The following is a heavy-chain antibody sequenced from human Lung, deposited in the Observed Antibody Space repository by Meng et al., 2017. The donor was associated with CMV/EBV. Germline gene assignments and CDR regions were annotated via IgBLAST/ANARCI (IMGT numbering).Heavy chain of an antibody. D-gene: IGHD2/OR15-2a*01. J-gene: IGHJ4*02. CDR2: LIPVLNKA. V-gene: IGHV1-69*10. Sequence: QDQLVESGAEVKKPGSSVKGACKTSGGSFSTYTFSWVRQAPGQGLEWMGGLIPVLNKAKSAPRFQDRVTFTADETTTTAYMELSSLTFEDTAVYFCARGRGNQPLFDFWGQGTLVTVSS. CDR3: ARGRGNQPLFDF. CDR1: GGSFSTYT.